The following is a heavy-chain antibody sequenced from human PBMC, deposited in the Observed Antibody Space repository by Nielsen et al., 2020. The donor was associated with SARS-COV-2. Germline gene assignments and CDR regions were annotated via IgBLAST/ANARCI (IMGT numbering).Heavy chain of an antibody. CDR1: GGSFSGYY. J-gene: IGHJ6*02. CDR2: INHRGST. CDR3: ARTSVDMAGSVWSSYYVLDV. Sequence: SETLSLTCAGFGGSFSGYYWRWLRQPPGKGLERVGEINHRGSTNYNPSLKSRVTISVVTSKNQFSLKLSSVTAADTAVYYCARTSVDMAGSVWSSYYVLDVWGQGTTVTVSS. V-gene: IGHV4-34*01. D-gene: IGHD5-24*01.